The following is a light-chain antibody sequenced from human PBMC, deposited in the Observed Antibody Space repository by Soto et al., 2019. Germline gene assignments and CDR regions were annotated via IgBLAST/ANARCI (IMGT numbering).Light chain of an antibody. CDR1: QSVSSRY. CDR3: EQYGSSPRIT. J-gene: IGKJ5*01. CDR2: GAS. Sequence: EIVLKKSPGTLSLSPGERATLSCRASQSVSSRYLAWYQQKPGQAPRLLIYGASSRATGIPERSSGIGSGTDFTLTISRLEPEDFAVYYCEQYGSSPRITFGQGTRLETK. V-gene: IGKV3-20*01.